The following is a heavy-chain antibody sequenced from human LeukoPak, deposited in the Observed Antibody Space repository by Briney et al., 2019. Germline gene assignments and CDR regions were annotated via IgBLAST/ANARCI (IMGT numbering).Heavy chain of an antibody. CDR1: GFTFSSYA. CDR2: ISYDGSNK. D-gene: IGHD5-18*01. CDR3: ARESDTYGHPSPIDY. J-gene: IGHJ4*02. Sequence: GGSLRLSCAASGFTFSSYAMHWVRQAPGKGLEWVAVISYDGSNKYYADSVKGRFTISRDNAKNSLYLQMNSLRAEDTAVYYCARESDTYGHPSPIDYWGQGTLVTVSS. V-gene: IGHV3-30-3*01.